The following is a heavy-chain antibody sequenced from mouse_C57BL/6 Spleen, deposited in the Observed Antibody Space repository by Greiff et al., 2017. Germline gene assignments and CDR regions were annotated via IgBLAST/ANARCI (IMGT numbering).Heavy chain of an antibody. CDR3: ARDRYDYDNYAMDY. V-gene: IGHV5-4*01. J-gene: IGHJ4*01. CDR2: ISDGGSYT. D-gene: IGHD2-4*01. CDR1: GFTFSSYA. Sequence: EVKLQESGGGLVKPGGSLKLSCAASGFTFSSYAMSWVRQTPEKRLEWVATISDGGSYTYYPDNVKGRFTISRDNAKNNLYLQMSHLKSEDTAMYYCARDRYDYDNYAMDYWGQGTSVTVSS.